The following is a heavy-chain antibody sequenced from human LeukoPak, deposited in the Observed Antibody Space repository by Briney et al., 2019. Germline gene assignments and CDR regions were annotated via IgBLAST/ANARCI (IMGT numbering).Heavy chain of an antibody. D-gene: IGHD1-7*01. V-gene: IGHV1-69*13. CDR2: IIPIFGTA. J-gene: IGHJ5*02. CDR1: GGTFSSYA. Sequence: SVKVSCKASGGTFSSYAISWVRQAPGQGLEWMGGIIPIFGTANYAQKFQGRVTITSDESTSTAYMELSSLRSEDTAVYYCARDVGDNWNYLNNWFDPWGQGTLVTVSS. CDR3: ARDVGDNWNYLNNWFDP.